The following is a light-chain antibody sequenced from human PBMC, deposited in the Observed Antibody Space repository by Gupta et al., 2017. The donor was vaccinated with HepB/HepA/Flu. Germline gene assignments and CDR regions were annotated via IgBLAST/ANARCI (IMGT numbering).Light chain of an antibody. CDR1: SGSVSTNYY. Sequence: TVVTQEQSVSLSPGETVTLSFVLGSGSVSTNYYPSWYQQTPGQAPRTLIYNTNKRSSGVPDRFSGSILGDKAALTITGAQADDESDYYCLLVMGSGVWLFGGGTKLTVL. CDR3: LLVMGSGVWL. CDR2: NTN. V-gene: IGLV8-61*01. J-gene: IGLJ3*02.